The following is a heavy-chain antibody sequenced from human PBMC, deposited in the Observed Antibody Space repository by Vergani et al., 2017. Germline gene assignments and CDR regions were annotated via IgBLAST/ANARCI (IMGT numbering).Heavy chain of an antibody. J-gene: IGHJ4*02. CDR3: ARDENRFLECPYYFDY. D-gene: IGHD3-3*01. CDR1: GFKFSQFG. CDR2: ISYDGSKT. V-gene: IGHV3-33*05. Sequence: QVQLVESGGGVVQPGTSLRLSCEASGFKFSQFGMHWVRQGPGKGLEWVAFISYDGSKTQYADSEKGRVTISRDNSKNTVGLEMSSLRVDDTATYYCARDENRFLECPYYFDYWGQGTLVTVSS.